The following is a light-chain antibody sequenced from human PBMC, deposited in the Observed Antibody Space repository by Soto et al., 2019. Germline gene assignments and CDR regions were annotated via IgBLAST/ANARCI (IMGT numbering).Light chain of an antibody. Sequence: DIQMTQSPSSLSASVGDRVTITCRASQSINSYLNWYQQKPGKAPKLLIYAASSLQSGVPSRFSGSGSGTDFTLTISSLQPEHFATYYCQQSYSTLFTFGPGTKVDIK. J-gene: IGKJ3*01. V-gene: IGKV1-39*01. CDR2: AAS. CDR3: QQSYSTLFT. CDR1: QSINSY.